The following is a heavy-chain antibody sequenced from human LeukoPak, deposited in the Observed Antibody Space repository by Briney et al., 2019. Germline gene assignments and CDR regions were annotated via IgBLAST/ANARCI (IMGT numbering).Heavy chain of an antibody. CDR1: GGSISSSSYY. Sequence: PSETLSLTCTVSGGSISSSSYYWGWIRQPPGKGLEWIGSIYYSGSTYYNPSLKSRVTISVDTSKNQFSLKLSSVTAADTAVYYCARGTYSSGWYPPDYWGQGTLVTVSS. V-gene: IGHV4-39*07. CDR2: IYYSGST. D-gene: IGHD6-19*01. CDR3: ARGTYSSGWYPPDY. J-gene: IGHJ4*02.